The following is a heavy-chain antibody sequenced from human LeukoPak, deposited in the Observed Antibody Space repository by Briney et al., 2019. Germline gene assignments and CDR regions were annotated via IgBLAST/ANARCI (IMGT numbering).Heavy chain of an antibody. V-gene: IGHV3-7*01. CDR1: GFTFSRGYW. Sequence: GGSLRLSCEVSGFTFSRGYWMGWIRQVPGKGLEWLACIMGEGGEKYYVDSVRGRFTVSRDSAKNSLYLQLNSLRDEDSAVCDCASLQPDPTTVNGFWGQGTLVTVSS. D-gene: IGHD1-1*01. J-gene: IGHJ4*02. CDR3: ASLQPDPTTVNGF. CDR2: IMGEGGEK.